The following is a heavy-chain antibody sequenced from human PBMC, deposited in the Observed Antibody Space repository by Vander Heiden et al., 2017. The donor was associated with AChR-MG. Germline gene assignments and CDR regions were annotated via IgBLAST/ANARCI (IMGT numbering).Heavy chain of an antibody. J-gene: IGHJ4*02. CDR1: GGSFSGYY. D-gene: IGHD3-22*01. CDR2: INHSGST. V-gene: IGHV4-34*01. Sequence: QVQLQQWGEGLLKPSETLSLTCAVYGGSFSGYYWSWIRQPPGKGLEWIGEINHSGSTNYNPSLKSRVTISVDTSKNQFSLKLSSVTAADTAVYYCATVEYYYDSSGYFDYWGQGTLVTVSS. CDR3: ATVEYYYDSSGYFDY.